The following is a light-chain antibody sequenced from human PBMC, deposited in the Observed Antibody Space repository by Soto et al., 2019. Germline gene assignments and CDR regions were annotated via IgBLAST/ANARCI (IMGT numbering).Light chain of an antibody. CDR2: GAS. J-gene: IGKJ2*01. CDR3: QQYGSSPTT. Sequence: EIVLRQSPGILSLSPGERATLSCGASQSISSNFLAWYQQTLGQAPRLLIYGASSRATGIPDRFSGSGSGTDFTLTISSLEPEDFAVYFCQQYGSSPTTFGQGTQVEIK. V-gene: IGKV3-20*01. CDR1: QSISSNF.